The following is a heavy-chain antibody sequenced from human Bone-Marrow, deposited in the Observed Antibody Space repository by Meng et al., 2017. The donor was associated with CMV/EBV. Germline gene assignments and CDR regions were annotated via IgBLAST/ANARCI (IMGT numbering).Heavy chain of an antibody. CDR3: ARYLRASSTSCIDH. V-gene: IGHV3-21*01. CDR1: GFTFSTYS. D-gene: IGHD2-2*01. CDR2: ISPTSSYI. J-gene: IGHJ4*02. Sequence: GASLKISCSASGFTFSTYSMNWVRQAPGKGLEWVSSISPTSSYIFYADSVKGRFTISRDNAQNSLYLQMNSLRAEDTAVYYCARYLRASSTSCIDHWGQGTLVTVSS.